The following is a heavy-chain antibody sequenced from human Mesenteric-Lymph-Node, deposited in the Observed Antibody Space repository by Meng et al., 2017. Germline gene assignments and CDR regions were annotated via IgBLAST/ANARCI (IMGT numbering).Heavy chain of an antibody. CDR3: ARGGATPMIIKY. CDR2: VCHNGVT. Sequence: QVQLKQWGAEVWKPSETLSLTCAVYGGSLSGYYWSWIRQPPGKGLEWMGEVCHNGVTKYSPSLRSRVVISIDTSKNQFSLNLRSVSAADTAMYYCARGGATPMIIKYWGPGTLVTVSS. J-gene: IGHJ4*02. D-gene: IGHD3-10*01. CDR1: GGSLSGYY. V-gene: IGHV4-34*02.